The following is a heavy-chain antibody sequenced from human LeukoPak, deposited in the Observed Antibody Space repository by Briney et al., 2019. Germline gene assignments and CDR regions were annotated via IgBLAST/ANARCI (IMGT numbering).Heavy chain of an antibody. CDR1: GYTFTGHF. D-gene: IGHD2-2*01. J-gene: IGHJ4*02. Sequence: ASVKVSCKASGYTFTGHFIFWVRQSPGQRLELMAWINPDTGVTNYAQKFQGRVTVASDTSISTAYLDISRLTSDDTALYYCSREASCDSTSCLQDYWGQGTLVTVSS. V-gene: IGHV1-2*02. CDR2: INPDTGVT. CDR3: SREASCDSTSCLQDY.